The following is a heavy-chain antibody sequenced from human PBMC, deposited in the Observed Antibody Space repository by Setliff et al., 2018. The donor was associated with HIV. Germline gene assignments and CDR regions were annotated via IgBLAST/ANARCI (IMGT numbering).Heavy chain of an antibody. D-gene: IGHD5-18*01. CDR2: ISSSSSYI. V-gene: IGHV3-21*01. CDR3: ACRGYSNGNPGY. J-gene: IGHJ4*02. Sequence: PGGSLRLSCAASGFTFSSYNMNWVRQAPGKGLEWVSSISSSSSYIYYADSVKGRFTISRDNAKNSLYLQMNSLRAEDTAVYYCACRGYSNGNPGYWGQETLVTVSS. CDR1: GFTFSSYN.